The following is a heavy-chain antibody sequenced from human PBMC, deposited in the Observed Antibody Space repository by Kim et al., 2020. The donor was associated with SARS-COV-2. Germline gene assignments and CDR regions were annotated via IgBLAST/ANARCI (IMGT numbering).Heavy chain of an antibody. CDR1: GFTFSTYW. V-gene: IGHV3-74*01. Sequence: GGSLRLSCAASGFTFSTYWMHWVRQVPGKGLVWVSRINSDGSGTRYADSVKGRVTISRDNAKNTLYLQMNSLRAEDTAVYYCARAYYYDSSGSYVFDIWGPGTMVTVSS. J-gene: IGHJ3*02. CDR3: ARAYYYDSSGSYVFDI. D-gene: IGHD3-22*01. CDR2: INSDGSGT.